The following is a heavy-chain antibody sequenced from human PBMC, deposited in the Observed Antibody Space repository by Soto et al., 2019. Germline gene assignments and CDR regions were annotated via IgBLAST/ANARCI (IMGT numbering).Heavy chain of an antibody. Sequence: GGSLRLSCAASGFTFSSYAMHWVRQAPGKGLEWVTIIFGDGSNKYYADSVKGRFTISRDNSKNTLYLQMDSLRVEDTAVYYCARSSKNGYNALDNWGQGTLVTVSS. D-gene: IGHD5-12*01. J-gene: IGHJ4*02. V-gene: IGHV3-30-3*01. CDR2: IFGDGSNK. CDR1: GFTFSSYA. CDR3: ARSSKNGYNALDN.